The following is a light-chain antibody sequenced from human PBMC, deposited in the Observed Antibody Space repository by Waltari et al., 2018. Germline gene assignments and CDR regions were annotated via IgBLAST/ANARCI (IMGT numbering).Light chain of an antibody. J-gene: IGLJ2*01. CDR3: SSQSSDTVVI. CDR2: DVN. V-gene: IGLV2-14*03. Sequence: QSALTQPASVSGSPGQSITISCTGSSSDVGRDDSVPWSQDHPGQAPKVIIYDVNNRPSGVSDRFSGSKSGNTASLTISGLQAEDEANYYCSSQSSDTVVIFGGGTKLTVL. CDR1: SSDVGRDDS.